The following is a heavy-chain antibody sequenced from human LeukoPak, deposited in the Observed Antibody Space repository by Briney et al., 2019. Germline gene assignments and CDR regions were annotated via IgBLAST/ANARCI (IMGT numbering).Heavy chain of an antibody. CDR1: GFTFSSYA. J-gene: IGHJ6*02. D-gene: IGHD2-21*02. CDR3: ALVVVTAIPYGMDV. Sequence: GGSLRLSCAASGFTFSSYAMSWVRQAPGKGLERVSAISGSGGSTYYADSVKGRFTISRDNSKNTLYLQMNSLRAEDTAVYYCALVVVTAIPYGMDVWGQGTTVTVSS. V-gene: IGHV3-23*01. CDR2: ISGSGGST.